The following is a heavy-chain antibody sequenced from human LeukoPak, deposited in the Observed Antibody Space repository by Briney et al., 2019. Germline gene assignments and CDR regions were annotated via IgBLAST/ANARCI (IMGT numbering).Heavy chain of an antibody. CDR2: ISSSSSYI. J-gene: IGHJ4*02. CDR1: GFTFSSYS. V-gene: IGHV3-21*01. CDR3: ARGGYSYGFLDY. D-gene: IGHD5-18*01. Sequence: PGGSLRLSCAASGFTFSSYSMNWVRQAPGKGLEWVSSISSSSSYIYYADSVKGRFTISRDNAKNSLYLQMNSLRAEDTAVYYCARGGYSYGFLDYWDQGTLVTVSS.